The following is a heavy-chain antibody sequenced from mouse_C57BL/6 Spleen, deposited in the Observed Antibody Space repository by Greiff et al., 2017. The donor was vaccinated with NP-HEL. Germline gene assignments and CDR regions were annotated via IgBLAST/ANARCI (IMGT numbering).Heavy chain of an antibody. J-gene: IGHJ3*01. CDR3: ARKGITTEDY. CDR2: IDPSDSYT. D-gene: IGHD1-1*01. Sequence: QVQLQQSGAELVKPGASVKLSCKASGYTFTSYWMQWVKQRPGQGLEWIGEIDPSDSYTNYNQKFKGKATLTVDTSSSTAYMQLSSLTSEDSAVYYCARKGITTEDYWGQGTLVTVSA. V-gene: IGHV1-50*01. CDR1: GYTFTSYW.